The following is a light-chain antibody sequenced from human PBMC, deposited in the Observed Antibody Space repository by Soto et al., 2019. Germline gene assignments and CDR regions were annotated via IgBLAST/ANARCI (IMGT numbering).Light chain of an antibody. Sequence: IQMTQSPSAMSASTGDRVTITCRASQGISSYLAWYQQKPGKAPKLLIYAASTLQSGVPSRFSGSGSGTDFTLTISCLQSEDFATYYCQQYYSYPPWTFGQGTKVDIK. V-gene: IGKV1-8*01. CDR3: QQYYSYPPWT. CDR1: QGISSY. CDR2: AAS. J-gene: IGKJ1*01.